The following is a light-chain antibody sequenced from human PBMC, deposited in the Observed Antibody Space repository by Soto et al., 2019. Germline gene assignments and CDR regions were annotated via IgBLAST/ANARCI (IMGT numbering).Light chain of an antibody. V-gene: IGLV4-69*01. CDR3: QTWGTGIRV. CDR1: SDHSNYI. J-gene: IGLJ3*02. CDR2: VNSDGSH. Sequence: QPVLTQSPSASASLGASVKLTCTLSSDHSNYIIAWHQQPPEKGPRYLTKVNSDGSHTKGNGIPDRFSGSSSGAERYLTISSLQSEDEAVYYCQTWGTGIRVFGGGTKLTVL.